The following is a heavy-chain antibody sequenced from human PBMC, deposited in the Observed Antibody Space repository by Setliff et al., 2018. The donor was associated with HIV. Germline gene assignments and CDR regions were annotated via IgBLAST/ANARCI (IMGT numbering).Heavy chain of an antibody. CDR3: AKIQNPQGYYYDSSGYYPHPGSPDY. J-gene: IGHJ4*02. V-gene: IGHV3-23*01. D-gene: IGHD3-22*01. CDR2: ISDSSRT. CDR1: GFTFSTYA. Sequence: HPGGSLRLSCTTSGFTFSTYAMSWVRQAPGKGLEWVSAISDSSRTYYADSVKGRFTISRDNSKNTLYLQLNSLRAEDTAVYYCAKIQNPQGYYYDSSGYYPHPGSPDYWGQGTLVTVSS.